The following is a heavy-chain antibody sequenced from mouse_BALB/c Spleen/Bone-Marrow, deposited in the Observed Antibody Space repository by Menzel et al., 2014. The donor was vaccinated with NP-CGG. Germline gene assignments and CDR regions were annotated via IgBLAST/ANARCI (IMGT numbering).Heavy chain of an antibody. CDR2: INPGSGGT. CDR3: ARHYFDY. V-gene: IGHV1-54*01. CDR1: GYAFTNYL. Sequence: QVQLQQSGAELVRPGTSVKVSCKASGYAFTNYLIEWVKQRPGQGLEWIGVINPGSGGTNYNEKFKGKATLTADKSSSTDYMQLSSQTSDDSAVYFCARHYFDYWGQGTTLTVSS. J-gene: IGHJ2*01.